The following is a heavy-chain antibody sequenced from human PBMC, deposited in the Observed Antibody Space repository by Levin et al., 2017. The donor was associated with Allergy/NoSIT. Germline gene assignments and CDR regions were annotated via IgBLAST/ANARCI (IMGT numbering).Heavy chain of an antibody. D-gene: IGHD1-26*01. J-gene: IGHJ5*02. CDR3: ARSSSSRFDP. CDR1: RGSIRNTF. Sequence: SPTLSLPCTVSRGSIRNTFWSWMRQPPGKRLEWVAWIHSSGTTKYNPSLESRVTISVDTSKNQFSLTLTSVTAADTAIYYCARSSSSRFDPWGQGTLVTVSS. V-gene: IGHV4-59*01. CDR2: IHSSGTT.